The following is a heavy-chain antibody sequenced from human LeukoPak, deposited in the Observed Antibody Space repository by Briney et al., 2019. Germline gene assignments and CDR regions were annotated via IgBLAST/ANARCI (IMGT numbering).Heavy chain of an antibody. CDR3: AKGYYYADDH. Sequence: PGGSLRLSCAASGLTFSSYGMHWVRQAPGKGLEWVAVISYDGSNKYYADSVKGRFTISRDNSKNTLYLQMNSLRAEDTAVYYCAKGYYYADDHWGQGTLVTVSS. V-gene: IGHV3-30*18. D-gene: IGHD3-10*01. J-gene: IGHJ4*02. CDR2: ISYDGSNK. CDR1: GLTFSSYG.